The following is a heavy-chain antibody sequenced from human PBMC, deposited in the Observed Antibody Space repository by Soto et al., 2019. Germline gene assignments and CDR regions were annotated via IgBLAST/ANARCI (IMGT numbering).Heavy chain of an antibody. CDR2: ISGSGGST. CDR1: GFTFSSYG. D-gene: IGHD2-15*01. Sequence: GGFLRLSCAASGFTFSSYGRSWVRQAPGKGLEWVSAISGSGGSTYYADSVKGRFTISRDNSKNTLYLQMNSLRAEDTAVYYCAKGWLVAASYFDYWGQGTLVTVSS. CDR3: AKGWLVAASYFDY. J-gene: IGHJ4*02. V-gene: IGHV3-23*01.